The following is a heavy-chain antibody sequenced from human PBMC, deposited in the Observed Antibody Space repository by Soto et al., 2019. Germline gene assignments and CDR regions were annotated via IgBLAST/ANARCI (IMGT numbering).Heavy chain of an antibody. CDR2: INPNSGGT. V-gene: IGHV1-2*04. Sequence: ASVKVSCKASGYTFTGYYMHWVRQAPGQGLEWMGWINPNSGGTNYAQKFQGWIPMTRDTSISTAYMELSRLRADDTDVYYCARGLPDGSGSYAFDIWGQGTMVTVSS. D-gene: IGHD3-10*01. J-gene: IGHJ3*02. CDR3: ARGLPDGSGSYAFDI. CDR1: GYTFTGYY.